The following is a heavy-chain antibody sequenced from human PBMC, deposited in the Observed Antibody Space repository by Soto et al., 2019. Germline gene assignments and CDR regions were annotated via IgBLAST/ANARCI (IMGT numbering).Heavy chain of an antibody. J-gene: IGHJ4*02. Sequence: QVQLVESGGGVVQPGRSLRLSCAASGFTFSSYAMHWVRQATGKGREWLAVISYDGSNKYYADSVKGRFTISRDNSKNTMYLQMNSLRAEDTAVYYCARRAADGYNEFDYWGQGTMVTVSS. CDR2: ISYDGSNK. CDR3: ARRAADGYNEFDY. D-gene: IGHD5-12*01. V-gene: IGHV3-30-3*01. CDR1: GFTFSSYA.